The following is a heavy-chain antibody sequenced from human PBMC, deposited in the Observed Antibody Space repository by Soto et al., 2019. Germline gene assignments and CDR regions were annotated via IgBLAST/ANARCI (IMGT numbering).Heavy chain of an antibody. J-gene: IGHJ6*03. Sequence: ASVKVSCKASGYTFTSYDINWVRQATGQGLEWMGWMNPNSGNTGYAQKFQGRVTMTRNTSISTAYMELSSLRSEDTAVYYFSRATMVRGVRYYYMDVWGKGTTVTVSS. CDR1: GYTFTSYD. D-gene: IGHD3-10*01. CDR3: SRATMVRGVRYYYMDV. CDR2: MNPNSGNT. V-gene: IGHV1-8*01.